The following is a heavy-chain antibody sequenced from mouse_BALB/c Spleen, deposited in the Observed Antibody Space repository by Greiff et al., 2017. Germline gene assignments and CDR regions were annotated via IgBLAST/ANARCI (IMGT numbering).Heavy chain of an antibody. CDR3: TRGGNYYAMDY. V-gene: IGHV1-15*01. CDR2: IDPETGGT. CDR1: GYTFTDYE. J-gene: IGHJ4*01. Sequence: VQLQESGAELVRPGASVTLSCKASGYTFTDYEMHWVKQTPVHGLVWIGAIDPETGGTAYNQKFKGKATLTADKSSSTAYMELRSLTSEDSAVYYCTRGGNYYAMDYWGQGTSVTVSS.